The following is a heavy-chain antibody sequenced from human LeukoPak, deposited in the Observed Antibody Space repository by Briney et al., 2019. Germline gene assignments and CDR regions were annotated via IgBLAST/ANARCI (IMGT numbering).Heavy chain of an antibody. J-gene: IGHJ4*02. CDR3: ASARGGGTYYFDY. V-gene: IGHV1-18*01. CDR1: GYTFTSYG. Sequence: ASVKVSCKASGYTFTSYGISWVRQAPGQGLEWMGWISVYNVNTVYAQKLQGRVTMTTDTSASTAYMELRSLRSDDTAIYYCASARGGGTYYFDYWGQGTLVTVSS. CDR2: ISVYNVNT. D-gene: IGHD3-16*01.